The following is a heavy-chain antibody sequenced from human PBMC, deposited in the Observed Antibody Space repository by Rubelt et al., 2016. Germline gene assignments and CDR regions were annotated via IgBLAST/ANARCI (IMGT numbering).Heavy chain of an antibody. D-gene: IGHD4-11*01. CDR1: GYTFAGHY. J-gene: IGHJ6*03. CDR2: INPNSGGT. V-gene: IGHV1-2*02. Sequence: GQLVQSGAEVKKPGASVKVSCKASGYTFAGHYMHWVRQAPGQGLEWMGWINPNSGGTNYAQKFQGRVTMTRDTSNSTVYMEWSSLRSDDTAIYYCATMTTFYYYMGVWGKGATVTVSS. CDR3: ATMTTFYYYMGV.